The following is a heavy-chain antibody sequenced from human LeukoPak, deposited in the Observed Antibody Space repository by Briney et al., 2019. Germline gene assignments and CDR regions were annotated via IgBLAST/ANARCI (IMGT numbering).Heavy chain of an antibody. V-gene: IGHV1-46*01. CDR3: ARVDDYGGNSVGY. D-gene: IGHD4-23*01. J-gene: IGHJ4*02. Sequence: GASVKVSCKASGYSFTTYYMHWMRQAPGQGLECMGTMNPRGGSTNYAQKFQGRVTMIRDPSTSTVYMELSSLRFEDTAVYYCARVDDYGGNSVGYWGQGTLVTVSS. CDR2: MNPRGGST. CDR1: GYSFTTYY.